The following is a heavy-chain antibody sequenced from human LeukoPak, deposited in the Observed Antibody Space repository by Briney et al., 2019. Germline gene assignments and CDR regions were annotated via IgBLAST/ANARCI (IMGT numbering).Heavy chain of an antibody. V-gene: IGHV1-18*01. J-gene: IGHJ4*02. D-gene: IGHD3-22*01. Sequence: GASVKVSCKASGYTFTSYGISWVRQAPGQGLEWMGWISAYNGNTNYAQRLQGRVTMTTDTSTSTAYMELRSLRSDDTAVYYCARGRYYDSSGWFDNWGQGTLVTVSS. CDR3: ARGRYYDSSGWFDN. CDR1: GYTFTSYG. CDR2: ISAYNGNT.